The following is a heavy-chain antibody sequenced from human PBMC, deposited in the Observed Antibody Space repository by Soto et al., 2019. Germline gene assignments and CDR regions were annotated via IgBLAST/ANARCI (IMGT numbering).Heavy chain of an antibody. V-gene: IGHV3-23*01. D-gene: IGHD1-26*01. Sequence: WGSLLLSCTASGFSFSSYAMSWVRQAPGEGLEWVSFISENGAYTDYADSVKGRFTISRDNSKNTLYVQMTSLRAEDTAIYYCAKETSPNTYYTFDFWGQGTMVTVSS. J-gene: IGHJ3*01. CDR2: ISENGAYT. CDR3: AKETSPNTYYTFDF. CDR1: GFSFSSYA.